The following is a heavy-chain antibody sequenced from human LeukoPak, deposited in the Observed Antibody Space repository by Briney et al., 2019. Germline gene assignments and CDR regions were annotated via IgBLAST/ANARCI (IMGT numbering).Heavy chain of an antibody. CDR2: IYYSGST. V-gene: IGHV4-59*01. J-gene: IGHJ4*02. D-gene: IGHD3-9*01. Sequence: SEALSLTCTVSGGSISSYYWSWIRQPPGKGLEWIGYIYYSGSTNYNPSLKSRVTISVDTSKNQFSLKLSSVTAADTAVYYCARAETGYPPDWGQGTLVTVSS. CDR3: ARAETGYPPD. CDR1: GGSISSYY.